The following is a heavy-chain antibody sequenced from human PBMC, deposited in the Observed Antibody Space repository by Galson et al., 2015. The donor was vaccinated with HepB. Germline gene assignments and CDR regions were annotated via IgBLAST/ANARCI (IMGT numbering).Heavy chain of an antibody. J-gene: IGHJ3*01. D-gene: IGHD1-26*01. Sequence: TLSLTCGVSGGSISSGHYSWSWIRQAPGKGLEWIGYILTSGTTYYNPSLKSRFAISLDKSQNQVSLNLTSVTAADTAMYFCARADRVETTGDAFDVWGQGTMVTVSS. CDR3: ARADRVETTGDAFDV. CDR2: ILTSGTT. V-gene: IGHV4-30-2*01. CDR1: GGSISSGHYS.